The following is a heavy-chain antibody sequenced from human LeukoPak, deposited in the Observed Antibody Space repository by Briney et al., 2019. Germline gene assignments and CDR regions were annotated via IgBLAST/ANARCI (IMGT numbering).Heavy chain of an antibody. J-gene: IGHJ6*03. CDR3: AREGHYDILTGYSPVEYYFYYMDV. CDR2: ISSDGVEK. D-gene: IGHD3-9*01. CDR1: GFTFSHYG. V-gene: IGHV3-30*04. Sequence: PGGSLRLSCEASGFTFSHYGIHWVRQTPGKGLEWVAAISSDGVEKHYADSVKGRFTISRDNSKGTLYLQMNSLRAEDTVLYYCAREGHYDILTGYSPVEYYFYYMDVWGKGTTVTVSS.